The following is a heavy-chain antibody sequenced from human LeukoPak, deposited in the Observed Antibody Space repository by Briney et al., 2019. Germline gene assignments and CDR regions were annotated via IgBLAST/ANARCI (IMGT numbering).Heavy chain of an antibody. J-gene: IGHJ4*02. V-gene: IGHV1-18*01. D-gene: IGHD3-3*01. CDR2: ISAYNGNT. Sequence: GASVKVSCKASGYTFTSYGISWVRQAPGQGLEWMGWISAYNGNTNYAQKLQGRVTMTTDTSTSTAYMELRSLRSDDTAVYYCARVPDFWSGYSSSGNVFDYWGQGTLVTVSS. CDR3: ARVPDFWSGYSSSGNVFDY. CDR1: GYTFTSYG.